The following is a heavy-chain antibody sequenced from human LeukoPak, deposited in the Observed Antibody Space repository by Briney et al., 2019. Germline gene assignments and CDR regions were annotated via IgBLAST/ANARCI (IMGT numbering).Heavy chain of an antibody. CDR1: GGSISSSSYY. CDR2: IYYSGST. J-gene: IGHJ5*02. CDR3: ARQNPSTDGWFDP. Sequence: SETLSLTCTVSGGSISSSSYYWGWIRQPPGKGLEWIGSIYYSGSTYYNPSLKSRVTISVDTSKNQFSLKLSSVTAADTAVYYCARQNPSTDGWFDPWGQGTLVTVSS. V-gene: IGHV4-39*01.